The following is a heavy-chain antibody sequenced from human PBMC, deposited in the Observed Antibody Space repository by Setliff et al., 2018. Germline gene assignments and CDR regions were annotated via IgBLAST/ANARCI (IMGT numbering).Heavy chain of an antibody. Sequence: SETLSLTCNVSGGSTSTYYWSWIRQPAGKGLEWIGRIHSSGNTNYKPSLKSRVTMSVDTTKNQFSLKLSSVTAADTAVYYCARAGAIQGGFDIWGQGTVVTVSS. CDR2: IHSSGNT. V-gene: IGHV4-4*07. J-gene: IGHJ3*02. D-gene: IGHD7-27*01. CDR3: ARAGAIQGGFDI. CDR1: GGSTSTYY.